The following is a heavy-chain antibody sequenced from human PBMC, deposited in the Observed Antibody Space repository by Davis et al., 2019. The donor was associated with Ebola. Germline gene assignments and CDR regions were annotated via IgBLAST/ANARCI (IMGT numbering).Heavy chain of an antibody. CDR3: ARFRRTFYYHYGMDV. CDR1: GGSISSYY. D-gene: IGHD1/OR15-1a*01. CDR2: IYYSGST. J-gene: IGHJ6*02. Sequence: SETLSLTCTVSGGSISSYYWSWIRQPPGKGLEWIGYIYYSGSTNYNPSLKSRVTISVDTSKNQFSLKLSSVTAADTAVYYCARFRRTFYYHYGMDVWGQGTTVTVSS. V-gene: IGHV4-59*01.